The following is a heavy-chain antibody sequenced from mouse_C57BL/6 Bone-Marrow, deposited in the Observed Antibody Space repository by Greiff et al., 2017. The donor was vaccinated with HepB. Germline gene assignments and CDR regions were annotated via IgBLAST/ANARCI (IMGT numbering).Heavy chain of an antibody. D-gene: IGHD1-1*01. J-gene: IGHJ4*01. CDR2: IRLKSDNYAT. CDR1: GFTFSNYW. V-gene: IGHV6-3*01. CDR3: TGDTTNAMDY. Sequence: EVKLVESGGGLVQPGGSMKLSCVASGFTFSNYWMNWVRQSPEKGLEWVAQIRLKSDNYATHYAESVKGRFTISRDDSKSSVYLQMNNLRAEDTGIYYCTGDTTNAMDYWGQGTSVTVSS.